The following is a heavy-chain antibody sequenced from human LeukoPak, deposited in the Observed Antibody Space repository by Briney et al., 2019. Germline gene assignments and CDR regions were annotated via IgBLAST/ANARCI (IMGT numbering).Heavy chain of an antibody. V-gene: IGHV1-8*03. Sequence: GASVKVSCKASGYTFTSYDINWVRQATGQGLEWMGWMNPNSGNTGYAQKFQGRVTITRSTSISTAYMELSSLRSEDTAVYYCARGNPYYDFWSGHYYYYYYMDVWGKGTTVTVSS. CDR3: ARGNPYYDFWSGHYYYYYYMDV. J-gene: IGHJ6*03. CDR2: MNPNSGNT. D-gene: IGHD3-3*01. CDR1: GYTFTSYD.